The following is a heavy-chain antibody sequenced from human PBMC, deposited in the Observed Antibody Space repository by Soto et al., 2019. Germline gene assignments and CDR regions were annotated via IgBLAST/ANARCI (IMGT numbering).Heavy chain of an antibody. CDR3: LHLGELSEFDY. CDR1: GGSFSSYT. Sequence: QVQLVQSGAEVKKPGSSVKVSCKASGGSFSSYTISWVRQAPGQGLEWMGRIIPILGIANYAQKFQGRVTITADKSTSTAYMELSSLRSEDTAVYYCLHLGELSEFDYWGQGTLVTVSS. J-gene: IGHJ4*02. V-gene: IGHV1-69*02. D-gene: IGHD3-16*02. CDR2: IIPILGIA.